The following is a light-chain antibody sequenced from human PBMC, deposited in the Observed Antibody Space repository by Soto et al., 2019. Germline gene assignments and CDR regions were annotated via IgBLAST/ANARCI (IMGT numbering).Light chain of an antibody. CDR3: KSYDSSLSGSYV. CDR2: GNS. Sequence: QSVLTQPPSVSGAPGQRVTISCTESSSNIGAGYDVHWYQQLPGTAPKLLIYGNSNRPSGVPDRFSGSKSGTSASLAITGLQAEDEADYYCKSYDSSLSGSYVFGTGTKVTVL. J-gene: IGLJ1*01. V-gene: IGLV1-40*01. CDR1: SSNIGAGYD.